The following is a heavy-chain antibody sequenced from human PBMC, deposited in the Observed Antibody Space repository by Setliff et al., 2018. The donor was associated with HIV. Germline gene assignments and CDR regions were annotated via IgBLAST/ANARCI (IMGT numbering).Heavy chain of an antibody. D-gene: IGHD4-17*01. CDR3: ARGGRPTDEYVWFDP. Sequence: GGSLRLSCTTSGFTFGDYPMGWFRQAPGKGLEWVSSIRTKAYGGTTEYAASVEGRFSISRDDSKSIAYLQMNSLRTEDTAVYYCARGGRPTDEYVWFDPWGQGTLVTVSS. CDR1: GFTFGDYP. CDR2: IRTKAYGGTT. V-gene: IGHV3-49*03. J-gene: IGHJ5*02.